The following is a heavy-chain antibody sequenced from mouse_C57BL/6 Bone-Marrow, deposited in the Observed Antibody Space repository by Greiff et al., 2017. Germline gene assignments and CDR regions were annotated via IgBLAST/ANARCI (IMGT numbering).Heavy chain of an antibody. V-gene: IGHV3-8*01. CDR3: ARRHYYGSSYAMDY. D-gene: IGHD1-1*01. CDR1: GYSITSDY. Sequence: DVQLQESGPGLAKPSQTLSLTCSVTGYSITSDYWNWIRKFPGNNLEYIGYICYSGSTYYKPSLQSRISITRDTSKNQYYLLLNTVTTEDTAKYYCARRHYYGSSYAMDYCGAGTSVTVSS. CDR2: ICYSGST. J-gene: IGHJ4*01.